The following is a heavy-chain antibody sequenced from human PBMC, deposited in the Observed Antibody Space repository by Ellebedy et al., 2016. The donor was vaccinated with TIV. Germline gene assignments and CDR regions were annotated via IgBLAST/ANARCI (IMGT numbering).Heavy chain of an antibody. D-gene: IGHD6-19*01. CDR2: ITGSGGST. J-gene: IGHJ4*02. V-gene: IGHV3-23*01. CDR3: AKAGYSSAWYLVFDY. CDR1: GFTFSTYA. Sequence: LSLTCAASGFTFSTYAMNWLRQAPGKGLEWVSSITGSGGSTLYADSVKGRFTISRDNSKNMVYLQMNSLRVEDTAVYYCAKAGYSSAWYLVFDYWGQGTLVTVSS.